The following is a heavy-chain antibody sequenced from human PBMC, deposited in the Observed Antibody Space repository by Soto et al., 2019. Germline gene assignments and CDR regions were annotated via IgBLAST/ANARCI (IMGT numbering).Heavy chain of an antibody. Sequence: LRLSCAASGFTFSSYAMSWVRQAPGKGLEWVSAISGSGGSTYYADSVKGRFTISRDNSKNTLYLQMNSLRAEDTAVYYCAKGLPCSSTSCYGYWGQGTLVTVSS. J-gene: IGHJ4*02. CDR2: ISGSGGST. V-gene: IGHV3-23*01. CDR1: GFTFSSYA. CDR3: AKGLPCSSTSCYGY. D-gene: IGHD2-2*01.